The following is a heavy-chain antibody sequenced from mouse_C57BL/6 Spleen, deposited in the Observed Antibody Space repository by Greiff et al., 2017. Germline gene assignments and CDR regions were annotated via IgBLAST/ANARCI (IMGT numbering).Heavy chain of an antibody. D-gene: IGHD3-3*01. J-gene: IGHJ2*01. Sequence: VQLQQSGAELVRPGTSVKVSCKASGYAFTNYLIEWVKQRPGQGLEWIGVINPGSGGTNYNEKFKGKATLTADKSSSTAYMQLSSLTSEDSAVYFCAREGTGPDYWGQGTTLTVSS. CDR2: INPGSGGT. CDR3: AREGTGPDY. CDR1: GYAFTNYL. V-gene: IGHV1-54*01.